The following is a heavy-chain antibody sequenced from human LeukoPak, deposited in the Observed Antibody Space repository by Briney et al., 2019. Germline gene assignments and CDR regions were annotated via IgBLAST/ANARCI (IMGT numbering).Heavy chain of an antibody. J-gene: IGHJ4*02. V-gene: IGHV3-23*01. CDR1: EFTFSSYA. CDR2: ISGSGGST. CDR3: ARDHGIVMVTAIQDY. D-gene: IGHD2-21*02. Sequence: GGSLRLSCVASEFTFSSYAMNWVRQAPGKGLEWVSAISGSGGSTYYADSVKGRFTISRDNSKNTLYLQMNSLRAEDTAVYYCARDHGIVMVTAIQDYWGQGTLVTVSS.